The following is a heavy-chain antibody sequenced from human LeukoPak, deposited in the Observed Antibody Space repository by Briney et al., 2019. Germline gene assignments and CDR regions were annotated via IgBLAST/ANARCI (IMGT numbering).Heavy chain of an antibody. CDR2: ISSSSSTI. J-gene: IGHJ6*03. CDR3: ARKGHMDV. Sequence: TGGSLRLSCAASGFTFSSYSMNWVRQAPGKGLEWVSYISSSSSTIYYADSVKGRFTISRDNAKNSLYLHMNSLRAEDTAVYYCARKGHMDVWGKGTTVTVSS. V-gene: IGHV3-48*01. CDR1: GFTFSSYS.